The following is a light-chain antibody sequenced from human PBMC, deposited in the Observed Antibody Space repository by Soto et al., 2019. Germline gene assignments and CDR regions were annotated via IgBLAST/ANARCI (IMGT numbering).Light chain of an antibody. Sequence: QSALTQPPSASGSPGQSVTISCTGTSDDVGRYDYVSWYQHHPGTAPKLMIFEVTKRPSGVPDRFSGSKSGNTASLTVSGLQAEDEADYYCSSYTTSTSFILFGGGTQLTVL. CDR2: EVT. CDR1: SDDVGRYDY. V-gene: IGLV2-8*01. CDR3: SSYTTSTSFIL. J-gene: IGLJ2*01.